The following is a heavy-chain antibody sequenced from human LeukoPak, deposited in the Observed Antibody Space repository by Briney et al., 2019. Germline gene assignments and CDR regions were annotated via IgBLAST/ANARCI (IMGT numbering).Heavy chain of an antibody. CDR3: ARSVVPAAIRFGYFQH. J-gene: IGHJ1*01. CDR1: GFTFSSYA. V-gene: IGHV3-30-3*01. Sequence: GGSLRLSCAASGFTFSSYAMHWVRQAPGKGLEWVAVISYDGSNKYYADSVKGRFTISRDNSKNTLYLQMNSLRAEDTAVYYCARSVVPAAIRFGYFQHWGQGTLVTVSS. D-gene: IGHD2-2*01. CDR2: ISYDGSNK.